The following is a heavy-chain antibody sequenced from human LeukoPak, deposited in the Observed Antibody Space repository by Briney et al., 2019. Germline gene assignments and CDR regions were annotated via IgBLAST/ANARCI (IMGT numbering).Heavy chain of an antibody. J-gene: IGHJ4*02. Sequence: SETLSLTCTVSGGSISSSSYYWGWIRQPPGKGLEWIGSIYYSGSTYYNPSLKSRVTISVDTSKNQFSLKLSSVTAADTAVYYCAYYDSSGYYDQIDYWGQGTLVTVSS. D-gene: IGHD3-22*01. CDR3: AYYDSSGYYDQIDY. V-gene: IGHV4-39*07. CDR1: GGSISSSSYY. CDR2: IYYSGST.